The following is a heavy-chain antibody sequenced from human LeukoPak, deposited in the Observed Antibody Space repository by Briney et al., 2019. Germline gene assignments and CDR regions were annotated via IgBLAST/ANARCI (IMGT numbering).Heavy chain of an antibody. Sequence: ASLKVSCEGSGYMLDVFYMHWVRQGPRQGLEWMGWIDPNNGETVYAQEFQGRVTMTRDTSIATAYMESTSLTFDDSAVYYCVTSGGLPSNTLSVWGQGTKVTVSS. CDR1: GYMLDVFY. CDR3: VTSGGLPSNTLSV. J-gene: IGHJ3*01. D-gene: IGHD2-15*01. V-gene: IGHV1-2*02. CDR2: IDPNNGET.